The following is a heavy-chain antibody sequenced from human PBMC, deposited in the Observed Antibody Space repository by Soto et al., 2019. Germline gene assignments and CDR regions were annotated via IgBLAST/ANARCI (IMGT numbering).Heavy chain of an antibody. V-gene: IGHV3-72*01. D-gene: IGHD3-22*01. CDR3: VRATYFSDSSGYTRCLDY. Sequence: GGSLRLSCSGSVFTLSDHYIDWIRQAPGKGLEWVGRSRDKPQGYSTTYAASVKGRFTASRDESKNSAYLQMNSLKTEDTAVYYCVRATYFSDSSGYTRCLDYWGQGTLVTVSS. CDR2: SRDKPQGYST. J-gene: IGHJ4*02. CDR1: VFTLSDHY.